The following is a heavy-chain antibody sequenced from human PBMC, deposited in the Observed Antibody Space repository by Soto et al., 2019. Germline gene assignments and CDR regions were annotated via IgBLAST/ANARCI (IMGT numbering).Heavy chain of an antibody. CDR3: AKGSIEYSASVDN. D-gene: IGHD5-12*01. Sequence: EVQLLESGGGLVQPGGSLRLSCAASGFSFSSYAMVWVRQAPGKGLEWVSVISARGGSSYFADSVKGRFTISRDNSKNVLSLEMHSLRAEDTAIYFCAKGSIEYSASVDNWGQGTLVLVSS. CDR2: ISARGGSS. V-gene: IGHV3-23*01. J-gene: IGHJ4*02. CDR1: GFSFSSYA.